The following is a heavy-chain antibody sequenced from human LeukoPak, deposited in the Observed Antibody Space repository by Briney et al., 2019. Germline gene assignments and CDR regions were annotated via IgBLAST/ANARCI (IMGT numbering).Heavy chain of an antibody. CDR3: AKDRGFGEFSRAELGY. J-gene: IGHJ4*02. Sequence: GGSLRLSCAASGFTFSSYGMHWVRQAPGKGLEWVAVISYDGSNKYYADSVKGRFTISRDNSKNTLYLQMNSLRAEDTAVYYCAKDRGFGEFSRAELGYWGQGTLVTVSS. CDR1: GFTFSSYG. CDR2: ISYDGSNK. D-gene: IGHD3-10*01. V-gene: IGHV3-30*18.